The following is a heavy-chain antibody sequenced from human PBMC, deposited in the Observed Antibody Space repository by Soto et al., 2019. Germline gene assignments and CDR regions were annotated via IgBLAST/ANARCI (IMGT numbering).Heavy chain of an antibody. J-gene: IGHJ6*02. D-gene: IGHD2-21*02. V-gene: IGHV3-30*04. CDR3: AKDTGGNSPFMDV. Sequence: PGGSLRLSCSASGFTFSSYAMHWVRQAPGKGLEWVAVISYDGSNKYYADSVKGRFTISRDNSKNTLHLQMNSLRAEDTAVYYCAKDTGGNSPFMDVWGQGTTVTVSS. CDR2: ISYDGSNK. CDR1: GFTFSSYA.